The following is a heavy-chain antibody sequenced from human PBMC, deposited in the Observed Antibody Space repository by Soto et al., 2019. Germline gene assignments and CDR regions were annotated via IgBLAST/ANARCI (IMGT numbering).Heavy chain of an antibody. J-gene: IGHJ6*02. CDR3: ARRIPFGYGMDV. V-gene: IGHV3-64*01. D-gene: IGHD2-21*01. CDR1: GFTFSSYA. Sequence: GGSLRLSCAASGFTFSSYAMHWVRQAPGKGLEYVSAITSNGGHTDYASSVKGRFTISRDNSKNTLCLQMGSLRVEDMAVYYCARRIPFGYGMDVWGQGTTVTVSS. CDR2: ITSNGGHT.